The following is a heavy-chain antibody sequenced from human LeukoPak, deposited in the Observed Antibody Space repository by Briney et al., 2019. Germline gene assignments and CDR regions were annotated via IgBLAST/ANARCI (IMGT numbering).Heavy chain of an antibody. J-gene: IGHJ4*02. Sequence: PSETLSLTCAVSGYSISRGYSWGWIRQPPGKGLEWIGNIYHSGSTNYNPSLKSRVTLSVDTSKNQFSLNLTSVTAADTAVYYCARIGYTYSYEDYWGQGTLVTVSS. CDR2: IYHSGST. CDR3: ARIGYTYSYEDY. V-gene: IGHV4-38-2*01. CDR1: GYSISRGYS. D-gene: IGHD5-18*01.